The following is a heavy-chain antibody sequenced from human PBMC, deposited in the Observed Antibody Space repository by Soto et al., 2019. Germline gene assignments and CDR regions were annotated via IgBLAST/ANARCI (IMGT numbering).Heavy chain of an antibody. V-gene: IGHV3-23*01. Sequence: EVQLLESGGGLVQPGGSLRLSCAASGLTFSSYAMSWVRQAPGKGLEWVSAISGSGGSTYYADSVKGRFTISRDNSKNTVYLQMNSLRAEDMAVDYCANIGVVVVAATPAYWGQGTLVTVSS. CDR1: GLTFSSYA. CDR2: ISGSGGST. CDR3: ANIGVVVVAATPAY. D-gene: IGHD2-15*01. J-gene: IGHJ4*02.